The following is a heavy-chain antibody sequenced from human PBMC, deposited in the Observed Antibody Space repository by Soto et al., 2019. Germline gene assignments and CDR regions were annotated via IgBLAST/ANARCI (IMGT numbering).Heavy chain of an antibody. CDR1: GGSISSGGYY. CDR3: ARTDDSSGYMGNWFDP. Sequence: SETLSLTCTVSGGSISSGGYYWSWIRQHPGKGLEWIGYIYYSGSTYYNPSLKSRVTISVDTSKNQFSLKLSSVTAADTAVYYCARTDDSSGYMGNWFDPWGKGTLVTVAS. D-gene: IGHD3-22*01. V-gene: IGHV4-31*03. J-gene: IGHJ5*02. CDR2: IYYSGST.